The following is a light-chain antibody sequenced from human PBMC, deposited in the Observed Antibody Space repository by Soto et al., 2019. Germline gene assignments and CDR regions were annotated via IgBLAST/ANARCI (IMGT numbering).Light chain of an antibody. J-gene: IGKJ1*01. CDR3: QHYNSYSWT. Sequence: DIQMTQSPSTLSASVGDRVTITCRASQSITIWLAWYQQKPGKAPKLLIFDASSLESGVPSRFSGSGSGTDFTLTISSLQPADFATYYCQHYNSYSWTFGQGTKVEIK. CDR1: QSITIW. CDR2: DAS. V-gene: IGKV1-5*01.